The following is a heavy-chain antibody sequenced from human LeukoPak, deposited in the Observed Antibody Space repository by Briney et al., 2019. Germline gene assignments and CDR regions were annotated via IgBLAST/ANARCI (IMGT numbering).Heavy chain of an antibody. Sequence: PGGSLRLSCAASGFTFSDYAMSWVRQAPGKGLEWVANIKQDGSEKYYVDSVKGRFTISRDNAKNSLYLQMNSLRAEDTAVYYCARYNWNGRPWFDPWGQGTLVTVSS. CDR2: IKQDGSEK. V-gene: IGHV3-7*03. CDR1: GFTFSDYA. J-gene: IGHJ5*02. CDR3: ARYNWNGRPWFDP. D-gene: IGHD1-20*01.